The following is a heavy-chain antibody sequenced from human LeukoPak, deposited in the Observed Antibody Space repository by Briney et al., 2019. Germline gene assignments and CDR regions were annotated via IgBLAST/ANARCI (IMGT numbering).Heavy chain of an antibody. Sequence: GESLKISCKGSGYSFTTYWIGLVRQMPGKGLEWMGIIYPGDSDTRYSPSFQGQVTISADKSISTAYLQWSSLKASDTAMYYCARSVDTAMVTVDYWGQGTLVTVSS. J-gene: IGHJ4*02. CDR3: ARSVDTAMVTVDY. D-gene: IGHD5-18*01. V-gene: IGHV5-51*01. CDR1: GYSFTTYW. CDR2: IYPGDSDT.